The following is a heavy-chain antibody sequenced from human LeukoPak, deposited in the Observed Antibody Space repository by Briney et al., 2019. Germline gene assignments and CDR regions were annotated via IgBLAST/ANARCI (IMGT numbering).Heavy chain of an antibody. CDR3: ARLSVITGVDY. CDR1: GGSISSSSYY. J-gene: IGHJ4*02. V-gene: IGHV4-39*01. CDR2: IYYSGST. D-gene: IGHD3-22*01. Sequence: KPSETLSLTCTVSGGSISSSSYYWGWIRQPPGKGLEWIGSIYYSGSTYYSPSLKSRVTISVDTSKNQFSLKLSSVTAADTAVYYCARLSVITGVDYWGQGTLVTVSS.